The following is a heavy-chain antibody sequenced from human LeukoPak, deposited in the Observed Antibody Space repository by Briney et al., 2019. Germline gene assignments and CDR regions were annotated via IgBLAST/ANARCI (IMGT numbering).Heavy chain of an antibody. CDR2: ISSSGSTI. D-gene: IGHD3-3*02. V-gene: IGHV3-48*03. J-gene: IGHJ4*02. CDR1: GFTFSSYE. Sequence: GGSLRLSCAASGFTFSSYEMNWVRQAPGKGLEWVSYISSSGSTIYYADSVKGRLAISRDNAKNSLYLQMNSLRAEDTAVYYCARVKGSIAFLDYWGQGTLVTVSS. CDR3: ARVKGSIAFLDY.